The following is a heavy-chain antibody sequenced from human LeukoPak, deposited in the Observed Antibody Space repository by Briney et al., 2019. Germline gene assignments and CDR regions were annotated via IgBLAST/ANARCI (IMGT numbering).Heavy chain of an antibody. Sequence: ASVKVSCKASGYTFPNYVMNWVRQAPGQGLDWMGWINPNTGNPTYAQGFTGRFVFSLDTSVSTAYLRITSLKAEDTAVYYCARTYYDFWSGYHKFDYWGQGTLVTVSS. V-gene: IGHV7-4-1*02. D-gene: IGHD3-3*01. J-gene: IGHJ4*02. CDR2: INPNTGNP. CDR1: GYTFPNYV. CDR3: ARTYYDFWSGYHKFDY.